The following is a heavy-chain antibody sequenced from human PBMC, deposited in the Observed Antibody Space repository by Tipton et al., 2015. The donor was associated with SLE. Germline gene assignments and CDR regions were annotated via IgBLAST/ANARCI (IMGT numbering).Heavy chain of an antibody. CDR3: ARGQTKVRGVIHYFDY. CDR1: GFTFSSYG. V-gene: IGHV3-33*01. D-gene: IGHD3-10*01. J-gene: IGHJ4*02. Sequence: SLRLSCAASGFTFSSYGMHWVRQAPGKGLEWVAVIWYDGSNKYYADSVKGRFTISRDNSKNTLYLQMNSLRAEDTAVYYCARGQTKVRGVIHYFDYWGQGTLVTVSS. CDR2: IWYDGSNK.